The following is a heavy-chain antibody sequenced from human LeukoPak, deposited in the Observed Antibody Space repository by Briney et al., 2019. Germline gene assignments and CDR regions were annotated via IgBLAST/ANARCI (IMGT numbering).Heavy chain of an antibody. D-gene: IGHD1-26*01. V-gene: IGHV3-53*05. CDR3: ARDVGGSLDY. Sequence: GGSLRLYCAASGLTVSSNYMSWVRQAPGKGLEWVSVTYSGGSTYYPDSVKGRFTISRDNSKNTLYHQMNSLRAEDTAVYYCARDVGGSLDYWGQGTLVTVSS. CDR2: TYSGGST. J-gene: IGHJ4*02. CDR1: GLTVSSNY.